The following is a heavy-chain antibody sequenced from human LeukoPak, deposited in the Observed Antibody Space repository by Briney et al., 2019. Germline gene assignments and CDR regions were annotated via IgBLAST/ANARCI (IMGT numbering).Heavy chain of an antibody. J-gene: IGHJ4*02. D-gene: IGHD5-18*01. CDR1: GGSIGTGKSY. V-gene: IGHV4-61*01. Sequence: SETLSLTCTVSGGSIGTGKSYWTWIRQPPRKGLEWIGYIYYSGSTNYNPSLKSRVTISVDMSKNQFSLKLSSVTAADTAVYYCARAPSGYSYENFDYWGQGTLVTVSS. CDR3: ARAPSGYSYENFDY. CDR2: IYYSGST.